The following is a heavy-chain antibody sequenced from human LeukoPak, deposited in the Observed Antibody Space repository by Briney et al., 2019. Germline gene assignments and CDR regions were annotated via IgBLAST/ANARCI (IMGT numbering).Heavy chain of an antibody. D-gene: IGHD5-18*01. CDR3: ASRVDQDVDTTYSFDY. J-gene: IGHJ4*02. CDR2: INHSGST. V-gene: IGHV4-34*01. CDR1: GESFSGYY. Sequence: SETLSLTCAVYGESFSGYYWSWIGQPPGKGLEWIGDINHSGSTNYNPSLKSRVTISGDTSKNQFSLKLSSVTAADTAVYYCASRVDQDVDTTYSFDYWGQGTLVTVSS.